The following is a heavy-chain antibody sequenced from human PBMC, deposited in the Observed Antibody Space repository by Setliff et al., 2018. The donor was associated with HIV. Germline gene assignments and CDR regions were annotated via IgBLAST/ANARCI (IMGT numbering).Heavy chain of an antibody. CDR2: IHNGGRT. V-gene: IGHV4-39*01. CDR3: AKHFSNYDFWSGYSSAAYFQE. CDR1: GDSISSSSYY. Sequence: LSLTCSVSGDSISSSSYYWGWIRQSPGKGLEWIATIHNGGRTYYNPSLDSRVSSSVDTSKNRFFLRLSSVTAADTAVYYCAKHFSNYDFWSGYSSAAYFQEWGQGTLVTVSS. J-gene: IGHJ1*01. D-gene: IGHD3-3*01.